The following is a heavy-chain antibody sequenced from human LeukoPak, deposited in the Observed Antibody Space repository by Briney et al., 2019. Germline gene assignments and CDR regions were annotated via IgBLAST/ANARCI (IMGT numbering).Heavy chain of an antibody. Sequence: GGSLRLSCEVSGFIVSSNYMSWVRQAPGKGLEWVSVIYSGGSTYYADSVRGRFTLSRDNSKNTLYLQMNSLRAEDTAVYYCARGGPAYINIAVADPFDYWGQGTLVTVSS. D-gene: IGHD6-19*01. CDR3: ARGGPAYINIAVADPFDY. V-gene: IGHV3-53*01. CDR2: IYSGGST. CDR1: GFIVSSNY. J-gene: IGHJ4*02.